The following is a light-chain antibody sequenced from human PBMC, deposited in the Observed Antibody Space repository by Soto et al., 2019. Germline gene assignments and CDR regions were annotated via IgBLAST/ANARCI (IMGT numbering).Light chain of an antibody. V-gene: IGLV2-14*01. J-gene: IGLJ1*01. CDR2: EVS. CDR3: ISYTGSSTSYV. CDR1: SSDVGSYDH. Sequence: QSVLTQPASVSGSPGQSITISCSGTSSDVGSYDHVAWYQQFPGKTPKLMIYEVSNRPSGVSSRFSGSKSGTTASLTISGLQAEAEADYYCISYTGSSTSYVFGSGTKV.